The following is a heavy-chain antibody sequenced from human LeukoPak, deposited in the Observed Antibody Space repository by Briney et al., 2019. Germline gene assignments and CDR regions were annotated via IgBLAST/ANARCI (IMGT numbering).Heavy chain of an antibody. CDR2: ISSSGSTI. CDR3: ARARTIAAAGTNRRKYFDY. V-gene: IGHV3-48*03. D-gene: IGHD6-13*01. Sequence: QSGRSLRLSCAASGFTFSSYEMNWVRQAPGKGLEWVSYISSSGSTIYYADSVKGRFTISRDNAKNSLYLQMNSLRAEDTAVYYCARARTIAAAGTNRRKYFDYWGQGTLVTVSS. CDR1: GFTFSSYE. J-gene: IGHJ4*02.